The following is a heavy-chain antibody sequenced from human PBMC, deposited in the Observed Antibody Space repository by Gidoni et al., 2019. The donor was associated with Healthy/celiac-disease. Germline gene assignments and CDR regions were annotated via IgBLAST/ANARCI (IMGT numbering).Heavy chain of an antibody. CDR1: GFTFRSYS. Sequence: EGQLVESGGGLVKPGGSLRLSCAASGFTFRSYSMNRVRQAPGKGLESCSSISSSSSYRYYADSVKGRFTISRDNAKNSLYLQMNSLRAEDTAVYYCALLPITMIVGDFDYWGQGTLVTVSS. J-gene: IGHJ4*02. CDR2: ISSSSSYR. CDR3: ALLPITMIVGDFDY. D-gene: IGHD3-22*01. V-gene: IGHV3-21*01.